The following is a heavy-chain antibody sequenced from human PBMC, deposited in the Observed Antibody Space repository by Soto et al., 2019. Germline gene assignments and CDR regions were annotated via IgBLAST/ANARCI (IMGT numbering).Heavy chain of an antibody. Sequence: GGSLRLSCAASGFTFSSYGMHWVRQAPGKGLEWVAVIWYDGSNKYYADSVKGRFTISRDNSKNTLYLQMNSLRAEDTAVYYCAKDSYDFWSGYFTAYFDYWGQGTLVTVSS. D-gene: IGHD3-3*01. V-gene: IGHV3-33*06. CDR2: IWYDGSNK. CDR1: GFTFSSYG. J-gene: IGHJ4*02. CDR3: AKDSYDFWSGYFTAYFDY.